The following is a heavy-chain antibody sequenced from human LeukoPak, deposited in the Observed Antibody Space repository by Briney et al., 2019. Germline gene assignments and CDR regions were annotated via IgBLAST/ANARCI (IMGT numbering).Heavy chain of an antibody. D-gene: IGHD6-13*01. J-gene: IGHJ4*02. Sequence: PGGSLSLSCTASRLTFNNYWMHWVRQAPGKGLVWVSRINIDGSSISYADSVKGRFTISRDNAKSTLYLQMNSLRAEDAALYYCARVPATGTQFVYWGQGTLVTVSS. CDR1: RLTFNNYW. CDR2: INIDGSSI. V-gene: IGHV3-74*01. CDR3: ARVPATGTQFVY.